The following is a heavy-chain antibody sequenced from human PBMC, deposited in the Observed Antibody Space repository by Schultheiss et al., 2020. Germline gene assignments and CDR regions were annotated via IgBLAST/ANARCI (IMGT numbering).Heavy chain of an antibody. J-gene: IGHJ3*02. V-gene: IGHV4-61*05. D-gene: IGHD2-2*01. Sequence: SETLSLTCTVSDGSISSSTDYWGWIRQPAGKGLEWIGYIYYSGSTNYNPSLKSRVTISVDTSKNQFSLKLSSVTAADTAVYYCAGGQDIVVVPAAMSAFDIWGQGTMVTVSS. CDR2: IYYSGST. CDR3: AGGQDIVVVPAAMSAFDI. CDR1: DGSISSSTDY.